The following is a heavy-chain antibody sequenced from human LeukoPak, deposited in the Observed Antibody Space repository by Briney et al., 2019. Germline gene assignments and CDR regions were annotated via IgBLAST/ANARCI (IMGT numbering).Heavy chain of an antibody. CDR2: IWYDGSNK. CDR3: ARDYCGGDCYSFDP. CDR1: GFTFSSYG. V-gene: IGHV3-33*01. D-gene: IGHD2-21*01. J-gene: IGHJ5*02. Sequence: PGGSLRPSCAASGFTFSSYGMHWVRQAPGKGLEWVAVIWYDGSNKYYADSVKGRFTISRDNSKNTLYLQMNSLRAEDTAVYYCARDYCGGDCYSFDPWGQGTLVTVSS.